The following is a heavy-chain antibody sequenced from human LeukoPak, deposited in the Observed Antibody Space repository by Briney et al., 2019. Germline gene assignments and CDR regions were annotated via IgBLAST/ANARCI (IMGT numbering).Heavy chain of an antibody. V-gene: IGHV4-31*03. CDR2: IYYSGST. D-gene: IGHD6-13*01. Sequence: PSETLSLTCTVSGGSISSGGYYWSWIRQHPGKGLEWIGYIYYSGSTYYNPSLKSRVTISVDTSKNQFSLKLSSVTAADTAVYYCARQTPTVGSSSWYVLYEGYYFDYWGQGTLVTVSS. CDR3: ARQTPTVGSSSWYVLYEGYYFDY. CDR1: GGSISSGGYY. J-gene: IGHJ4*02.